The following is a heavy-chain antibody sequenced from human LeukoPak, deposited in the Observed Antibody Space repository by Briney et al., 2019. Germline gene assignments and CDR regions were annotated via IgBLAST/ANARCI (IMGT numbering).Heavy chain of an antibody. D-gene: IGHD4-11*01. CDR1: GDSISIYY. Sequence: SETLSLTCSVSGDSISIYYWGWIRQPPGKGLEWIGYVDHTGSTKFNPSLNGRVSISRDTSNNFFSLRLRSVTAADTAVYFCARGRVSSSTWYSTYYYFFYMDFWGKGTTVTVSS. J-gene: IGHJ6*03. V-gene: IGHV4-59*01. CDR2: VDHTGST. CDR3: ARGRVSSSTWYSTYYYFFYMDF.